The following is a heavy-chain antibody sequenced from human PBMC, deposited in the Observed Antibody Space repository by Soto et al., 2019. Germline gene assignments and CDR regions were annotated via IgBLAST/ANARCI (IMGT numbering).Heavy chain of an antibody. CDR3: ARGPYYYGSGSYYFDY. D-gene: IGHD3-10*01. Sequence: SVKVSCKASGGTFSSYAISCVRQAPGQGLEWMGGIIPIFGTANYAQKFQGRVTITADESTSTAYMELSSLRSEDTAVYYCARGPYYYGSGSYYFDYWGQGTLVTVSS. CDR2: IIPIFGTA. CDR1: GGTFSSYA. J-gene: IGHJ4*02. V-gene: IGHV1-69*13.